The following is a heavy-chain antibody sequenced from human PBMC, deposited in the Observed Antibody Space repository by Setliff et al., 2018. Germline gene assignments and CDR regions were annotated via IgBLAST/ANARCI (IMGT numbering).Heavy chain of an antibody. J-gene: IGHJ4*02. V-gene: IGHV4-39*01. Sequence: TLSLTCTVSGVSISANHYWGWIRQPPGKGLEWIGSISYGGNTYYNPSLNSRVTISADTSKNQFSVRLNSVTAADTAVYYCARHWDFCGGSCPHNSIDYWGRGALVTVSS. CDR2: ISYGGNT. CDR1: GVSISANHY. CDR3: ARHWDFCGGSCPHNSIDY. D-gene: IGHD2-15*01.